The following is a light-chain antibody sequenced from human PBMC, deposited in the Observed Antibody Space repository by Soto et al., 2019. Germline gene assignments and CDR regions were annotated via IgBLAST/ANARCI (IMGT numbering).Light chain of an antibody. CDR2: DAS. CDR1: QNVFTN. CDR3: QQYENWPRT. Sequence: EIVMTQSPATLSVSPRERATLSCRASQNVFTNLAWYQQKPGQAPRLLIYDASTRATGVPARFSGSASGTEFTLTISSLLSEDFAVYYCQQYENWPRTFGQGTKVEVK. J-gene: IGKJ1*01. V-gene: IGKV3D-15*01.